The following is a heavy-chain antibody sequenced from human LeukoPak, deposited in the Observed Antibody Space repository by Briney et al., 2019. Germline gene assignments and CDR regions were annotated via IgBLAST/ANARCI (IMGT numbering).Heavy chain of an antibody. D-gene: IGHD5-24*01. Sequence: PGGSLRLSCVASAFTLKTYTLNWVRQTPGKGLEWVSYISTAGNLINYADSVRGRFTISRDNAKNSLYLYMNSLTPEDTAVYYCARTVEGHFDFRGQGALVTVSS. CDR2: ISTAGNLI. J-gene: IGHJ4*02. CDR1: AFTLKTYT. CDR3: ARTVEGHFDF. V-gene: IGHV3-21*01.